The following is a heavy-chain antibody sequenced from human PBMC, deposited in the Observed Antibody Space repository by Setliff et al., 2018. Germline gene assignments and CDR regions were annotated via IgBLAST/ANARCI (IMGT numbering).Heavy chain of an antibody. CDR1: GGTFRSYG. D-gene: IGHD5-18*01. J-gene: IGHJ6*03. CDR3: AREGVDTRSSTDYRYYMDV. V-gene: IGHV1-69*05. CDR2: TIPSFGST. Sequence: SVKVSCKASGGTFRSYGISWVRQAPGRGLEWMGGTIPSFGSTNYAQKFQDRVTIITDESTSTAYMELSSLRTEDTAVYYCAREGVDTRSSTDYRYYMDVWGKGTTVTVYS.